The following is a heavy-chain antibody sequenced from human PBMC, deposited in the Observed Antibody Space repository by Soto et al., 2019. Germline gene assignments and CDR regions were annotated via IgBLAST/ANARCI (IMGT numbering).Heavy chain of an antibody. CDR2: IIPILGIA. D-gene: IGHD3-10*01. CDR3: ARVKYYYGSGSHKTTPDNWFDP. V-gene: IGHV1-69*02. Sequence: QVQLVQSGAEVKKPGSSVKVSCKASGGTFSSYTISWVRQAPGQGLEWMGRIIPILGIANYAQKFQGRVTITADKSTSTAYMELSSLRSEDTAVYYCARVKYYYGSGSHKTTPDNWFDPCGQGTLVTVSS. J-gene: IGHJ5*02. CDR1: GGTFSSYT.